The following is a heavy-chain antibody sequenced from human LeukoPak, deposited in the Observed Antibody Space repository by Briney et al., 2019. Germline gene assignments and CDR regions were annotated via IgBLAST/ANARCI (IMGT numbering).Heavy chain of an antibody. CDR3: ARTTYDFWSGYSPEDNWFDP. CDR1: GGSISSSSYY. D-gene: IGHD3-3*01. V-gene: IGHV4-39*07. J-gene: IGHJ5*02. CDR2: INHSGST. Sequence: SETLSLTCTVSGGSISSSSYYWDWIRQPPGKGLEWIGEINHSGSTNYNPSLKSRVTISVDTSKNQFSLKLSSVTAADTAVYYCARTTYDFWSGYSPEDNWFDPWGQGTLVTVSS.